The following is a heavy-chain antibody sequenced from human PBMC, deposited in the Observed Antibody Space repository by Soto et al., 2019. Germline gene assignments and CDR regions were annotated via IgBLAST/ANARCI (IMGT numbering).Heavy chain of an antibody. Sequence: GGSLRLSCIASGFSFSRYGIHWVRQAPGKGLEWVAVISKDGGDKEYAESVKGRCTISRENSKSTVYLQMNSLRVEDTAVYYCAKDGYKYKYYSDYWGQGTLVTVSS. CDR2: ISKDGGDK. D-gene: IGHD5-18*01. CDR1: GFSFSRYG. CDR3: AKDGYKYKYYSDY. V-gene: IGHV3-30*18. J-gene: IGHJ4*02.